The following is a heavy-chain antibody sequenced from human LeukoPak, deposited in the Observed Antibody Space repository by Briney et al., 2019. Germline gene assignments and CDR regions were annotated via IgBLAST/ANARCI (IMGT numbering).Heavy chain of an antibody. D-gene: IGHD3-16*01. V-gene: IGHV3-23*01. Sequence: GGSLRLSCAASGFTFRSHVISWVRQAPGKGLQWVSAISGSGDSTYYADSVKGRVTISRDNSNNTLFLQMNSLRAEDTAVYYCAKALYGGSTHMVFDYWGQGTLVTVSS. CDR1: GFTFRSHV. CDR2: ISGSGDST. CDR3: AKALYGGSTHMVFDY. J-gene: IGHJ4*02.